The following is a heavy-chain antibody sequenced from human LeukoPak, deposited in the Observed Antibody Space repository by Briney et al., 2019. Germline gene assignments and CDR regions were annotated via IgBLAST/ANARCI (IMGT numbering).Heavy chain of an antibody. CDR1: GFTFSSYW. D-gene: IGHD3-3*01. CDR2: IKQDGSEK. J-gene: IGHJ4*02. V-gene: IGHV3-7*01. Sequence: GGSLRLSCAASGFTFSSYWMSWVRQAPGKGLEWVANIKQDGSEKYYVDSVKGRFTISRDNAKNSLYLQMNSLRAEDTAVYYCARDPRFSEWLPYDYWGQGTLVTVSS. CDR3: ARDPRFSEWLPYDY.